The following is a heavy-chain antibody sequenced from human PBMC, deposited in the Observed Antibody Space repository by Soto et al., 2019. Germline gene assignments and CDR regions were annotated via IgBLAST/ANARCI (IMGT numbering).Heavy chain of an antibody. V-gene: IGHV3-48*01. CDR3: ATRALDDYIWGRYWGAFDI. D-gene: IGHD3-16*01. Sequence: EVQLVESGGGLVQPGVSLRLSCAASGFTFSSYSMNWVRQAPGKGLEWVSYISSSSSTIYYADSVKGRFTISRDNAKNSMYLQMNSLRAGDKAVFYCATRALDDYIWGRYWGAFDIWGQGTMVTVSS. CDR1: GFTFSSYS. CDR2: ISSSSSTI. J-gene: IGHJ3*02.